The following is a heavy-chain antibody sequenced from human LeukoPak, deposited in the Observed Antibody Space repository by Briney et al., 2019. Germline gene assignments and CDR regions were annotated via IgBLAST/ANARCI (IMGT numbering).Heavy chain of an antibody. D-gene: IGHD6-13*01. CDR1: GGSFSGYY. V-gene: IGHV4-34*01. J-gene: IGHJ5*02. CDR3: ARHWGPVTAAAGTWFDP. CDR2: INHSGST. Sequence: SETLXLTCAVYGGSFSGYYWSWIRQPPGKGLEWIGEINHSGSTNYNPSLKSRVTISVDTSKNQFSLKLSSVTAADTAVYYCARHWGPVTAAAGTWFDPWGQGTLVTVSS.